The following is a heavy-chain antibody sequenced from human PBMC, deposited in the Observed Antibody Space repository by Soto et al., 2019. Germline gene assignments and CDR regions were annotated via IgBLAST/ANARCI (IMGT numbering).Heavy chain of an antibody. CDR1: GFTFSNAW. J-gene: IGHJ4*02. V-gene: IGHV3-15*01. Sequence: EVQLVESGGGLVKPGGSLRLSCAASGFTFSNAWMSWVRQAPGKGLEWVGRIKSKTDGGTTDYAAPVKGRFTISRDDSKNTLYLQMNSPKTEDTAVYYCTTDGSSSWYPGHDYWGQGTLVTVSS. CDR3: TTDGSSSWYPGHDY. D-gene: IGHD6-13*01. CDR2: IKSKTDGGTT.